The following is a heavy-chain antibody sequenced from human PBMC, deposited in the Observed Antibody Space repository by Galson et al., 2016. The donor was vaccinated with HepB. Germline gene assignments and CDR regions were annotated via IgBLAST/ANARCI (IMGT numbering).Heavy chain of an antibody. J-gene: IGHJ6*03. CDR3: ARDNFFGSATNPPFYYYMDV. CDR1: GFAVSKYQ. Sequence: SLRLSCAASGFAVSKYQMTWVRQAPGKGLEWASVIYVGGSTYYGDSVKGRFIISRDTSKNTLHLQMNNLRVEGTAIYNCARDNFFGSATNPPFYYYMDVWGKGTTVTVSS. CDR2: IYVGGST. V-gene: IGHV3-53*01. D-gene: IGHD3-10*01.